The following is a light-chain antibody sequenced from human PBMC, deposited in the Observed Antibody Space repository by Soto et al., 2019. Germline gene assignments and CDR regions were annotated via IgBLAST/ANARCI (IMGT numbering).Light chain of an antibody. CDR1: SSDVGGYTY. Sequence: QSVLTQPASVSGSPGQSITISCTGTSSDVGGYTYVSWYQQHPGKAPKLIIYDVSNRPSGVSSRFSGSKSGNTASLTISGLQAEDEADYYCSSYTSSDTFVFGTGTKLTVL. J-gene: IGLJ1*01. CDR3: SSYTSSDTFV. V-gene: IGLV2-14*01. CDR2: DVS.